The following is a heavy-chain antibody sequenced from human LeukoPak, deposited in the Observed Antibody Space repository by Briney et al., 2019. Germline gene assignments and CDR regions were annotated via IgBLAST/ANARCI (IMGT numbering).Heavy chain of an antibody. J-gene: IGHJ4*02. CDR3: TRVIVAVPGYFDYFDF. Sequence: GGSLRLSRTASGFSFSNHYMRWIRQAPGKGLEGVANINEDGSNKWHLGSVKGRFTVSRDNARNSLYLQMNGLRVEDTAVYYCTRVIVAVPGYFDYFDFWGQGVLVTVSS. V-gene: IGHV3-7*01. CDR2: INEDGSNK. CDR1: GFSFSNHY. D-gene: IGHD6-19*01.